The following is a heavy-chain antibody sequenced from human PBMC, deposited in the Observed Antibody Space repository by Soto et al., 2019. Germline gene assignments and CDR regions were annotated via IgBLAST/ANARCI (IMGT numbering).Heavy chain of an antibody. J-gene: IGHJ4*02. CDR2: INPNSGGT. CDR1: GYTFTGYY. CDR3: ERDLGYCSSTSCYFDY. V-gene: IGHV1-2*04. D-gene: IGHD2-2*01. Sequence: ASVKVSCKASGYTFTGYYMHWVRQAPGQGLEWMGWINPNSGGTNYAQKFQGWVTMTRDTSISTAYMELSRLRSDDTAVYYCERDLGYCSSTSCYFDYWGQGTLVTVSS.